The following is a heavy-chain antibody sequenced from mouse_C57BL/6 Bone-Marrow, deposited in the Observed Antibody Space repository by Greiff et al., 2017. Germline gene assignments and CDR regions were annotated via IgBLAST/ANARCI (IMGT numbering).Heavy chain of an antibody. CDR1: GFNIKDDY. CDR2: IDPENGDT. Sequence: VQLKQSGAELVRPGASVKLSCTASGFNIKDDYMHWVQQRPEQGLEWIGWIDPENGDTEYASKFQGKATITADTSSNTAYLQLSRLTSEDTAVYYCKGSAMDYWGQGTSVTVSS. CDR3: KGSAMDY. V-gene: IGHV14-4*01. J-gene: IGHJ4*01.